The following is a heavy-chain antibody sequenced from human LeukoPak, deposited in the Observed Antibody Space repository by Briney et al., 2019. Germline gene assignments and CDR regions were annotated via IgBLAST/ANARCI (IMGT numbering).Heavy chain of an antibody. CDR1: GYSFTSYW. V-gene: IGHV5-51*01. D-gene: IGHD3-10*01. J-gene: IGHJ5*02. CDR2: VYPGDSDT. CDR3: ARASSSGDLFTLSIANWFDP. Sequence: GESLKISCKGSGYSFTSYWIGWVRQMPGKGLEWMGIVYPGDSDTRYSPSFQGQVTISADKSISTAYLQWNSLKASDTAMYYCARASSSGDLFTLSIANWFDPWGQGTPVTVSS.